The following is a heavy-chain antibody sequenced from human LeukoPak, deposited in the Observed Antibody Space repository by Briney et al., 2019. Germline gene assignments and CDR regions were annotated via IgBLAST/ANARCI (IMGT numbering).Heavy chain of an antibody. V-gene: IGHV4-34*01. J-gene: IGHJ5*02. D-gene: IGHD1-1*01. CDR2: ITYIGTP. Sequence: PSETLSLTCGVYGESLGGYYWSWIRQTPGKGLEWIEEITYIGTPNYNPSLKSRVTISKDTPKNEISLKLTSVTAADTAMYYCARARAGNYEPNLFDPWGPGTLVTVSS. CDR1: GESLGGYY. CDR3: ARARAGNYEPNLFDP.